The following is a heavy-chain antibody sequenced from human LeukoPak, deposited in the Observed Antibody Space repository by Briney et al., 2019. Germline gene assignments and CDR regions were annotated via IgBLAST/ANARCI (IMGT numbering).Heavy chain of an antibody. J-gene: IGHJ3*02. Sequence: PGGSLRLSCAASGFNFSSYAMSWVRQAPGKGLEGIGYIYYSGSTNYNPSLKSRVTISVDTSKNQFSLKLSSVTAADTAVYYCAREPHDYDAVPGIWGQGTMVTVSS. CDR1: GFNFSSYA. CDR3: AREPHDYDAVPGI. D-gene: IGHD4-17*01. V-gene: IGHV4-59*01. CDR2: IYYSGST.